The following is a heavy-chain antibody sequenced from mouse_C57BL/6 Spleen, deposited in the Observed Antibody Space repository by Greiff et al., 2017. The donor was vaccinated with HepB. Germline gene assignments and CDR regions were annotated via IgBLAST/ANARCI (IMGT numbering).Heavy chain of an antibody. V-gene: IGHV1-59*01. D-gene: IGHD4-1*01. CDR3: ARPYLGSMDY. CDR2: IDPSDSYT. Sequence: VQLQQPGAELVRPGTSVKLSCKASGYTFTSYWMHWVKQRPGQGLEWIGVIDPSDSYTNYNQKFKGKATLTVDTSSSTAYMQLSSLTSEDSAVYYCARPYLGSMDYWGQGTSVTVSS. CDR1: GYTFTSYW. J-gene: IGHJ4*01.